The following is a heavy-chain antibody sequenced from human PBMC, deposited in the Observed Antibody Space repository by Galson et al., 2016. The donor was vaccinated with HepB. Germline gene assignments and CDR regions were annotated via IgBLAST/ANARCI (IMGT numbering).Heavy chain of an antibody. Sequence: QSGAEVKKPGESLRLSCKASGYTFTSYGISWVRQAPGQGLEWLGGIIPNFVTANYAQKFQGRVTITADESTRTVYMELSSLRSEDTALYYCARSYSYDSGSYATFGTWGQGTLITVSS. CDR2: IIPNFVTA. CDR3: ARSYSYDSGSYATFGT. J-gene: IGHJ5*02. D-gene: IGHD3-10*01. V-gene: IGHV1-69*01. CDR1: GYTFTSYG.